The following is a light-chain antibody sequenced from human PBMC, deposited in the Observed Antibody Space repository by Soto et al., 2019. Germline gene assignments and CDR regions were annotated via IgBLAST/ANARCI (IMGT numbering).Light chain of an antibody. CDR3: QQSGSSQT. J-gene: IGKJ1*01. CDR2: GAS. V-gene: IGKV3-20*01. CDR1: QSISSNY. Sequence: MGFTQSPGMLFLPPGERPTLSYRASQSISSNYLAWYQQKPGQAPRLLIYGASSRATGIPGRFSGSGSGTDFTLTISRLEPEDFAVYYCQQSGSSQTFGQGTKVDI.